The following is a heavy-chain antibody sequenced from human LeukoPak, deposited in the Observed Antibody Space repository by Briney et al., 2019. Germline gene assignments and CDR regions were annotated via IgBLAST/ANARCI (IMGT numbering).Heavy chain of an antibody. CDR3: ARGHDSSGYYSDY. D-gene: IGHD3-22*01. CDR2: IYSGGTT. V-gene: IGHV3-66*01. CDR1: GFTVSSDY. Sequence: GGSLRLSCAASGFTVSSDYMSWVRQAPGKGLEWVSVIYSGGTTHYADSVKGRFTISRDNSKNTLYLQMSSLRAEDAAVYYCARGHDSSGYYSDYWGQGTLVTVSS. J-gene: IGHJ4*02.